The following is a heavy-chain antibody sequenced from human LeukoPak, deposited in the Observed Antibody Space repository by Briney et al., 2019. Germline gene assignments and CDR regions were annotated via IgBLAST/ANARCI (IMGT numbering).Heavy chain of an antibody. J-gene: IGHJ5*02. Sequence: SETLSLTCAVSGGSISSGGYSWSWIRQPPGKGLEWIGYIYHSGSTYYNPSLKSRVTISVDRSKNQFSLKLSSVTAADTAVYYCARGEDGYNWAIFDPWGQGTLVTVSS. CDR1: GGSISSGGYS. CDR2: IYHSGST. CDR3: ARGEDGYNWAIFDP. V-gene: IGHV4-30-2*01. D-gene: IGHD5-24*01.